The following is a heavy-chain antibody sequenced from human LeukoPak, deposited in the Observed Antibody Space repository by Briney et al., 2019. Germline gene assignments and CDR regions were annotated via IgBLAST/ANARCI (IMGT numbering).Heavy chain of an antibody. V-gene: IGHV3-66*01. CDR2: IYSGGST. J-gene: IGHJ4*02. Sequence: GGSLRLSCAASGFTVSSNYMSWVRQAPGKGLEWDSVIYSGGSTYYADSVKGRFTISRDNSKNTLYLQMNSLRAEDTAVYYCAREGEVAGTFDYWGQGTLVTVSS. CDR1: GFTVSSNY. CDR3: AREGEVAGTFDY. D-gene: IGHD6-19*01.